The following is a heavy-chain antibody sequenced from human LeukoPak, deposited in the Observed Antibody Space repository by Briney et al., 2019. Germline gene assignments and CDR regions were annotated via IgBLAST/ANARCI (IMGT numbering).Heavy chain of an antibody. CDR2: IKQGGSDK. V-gene: IGHV3-7*01. D-gene: IGHD4-11*01. CDR1: GFTFSSYS. J-gene: IGHJ4*02. CDR3: ARDAFSKPDY. Sequence: PGGSLRLSCAASGFTFSSYSMNWVRQAPGKGLEWVANIKQGGSDKYYVGSVKGRFTISRDDGKNSLYLQMNSLRVEDTAVYYCARDAFSKPDYWGQGTLVTVPS.